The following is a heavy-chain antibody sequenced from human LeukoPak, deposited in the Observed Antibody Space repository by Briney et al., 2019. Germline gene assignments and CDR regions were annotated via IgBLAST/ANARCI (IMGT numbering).Heavy chain of an antibody. J-gene: IGHJ6*02. CDR3: ARGPLDSAGFAWAPGSDYYGMDV. CDR2: IYYSGST. V-gene: IGHV4-59*01. D-gene: IGHD1-26*01. Sequence: SETLSLTCTVSGGSISSYYWSWIRQPPGKGLEWIGYIYYSGSTNYNPSLKSRVTISVDTSKNQFSLKLSSVTAADTAVYYCARGPLDSAGFAWAPGSDYYGMDVWGQGTTVTVSS. CDR1: GGSISSYY.